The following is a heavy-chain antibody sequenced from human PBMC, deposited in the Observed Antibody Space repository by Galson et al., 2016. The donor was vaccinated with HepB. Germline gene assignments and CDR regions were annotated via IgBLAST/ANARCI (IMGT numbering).Heavy chain of an antibody. CDR1: GFTFSSYW. CDR3: ARGANRGRPFDY. Sequence: SLRLSCAASGFTFSSYWMSWVRQAPGKGLEWVANVTRVGSERYYVDSVKGRFTISRDNAKNSLFLQMNSLRAEDTPVYYCARGANRGRPFDYWGQGTLVTVSS. V-gene: IGHV3-7*03. J-gene: IGHJ4*02. D-gene: IGHD3-10*01. CDR2: VTRVGSER.